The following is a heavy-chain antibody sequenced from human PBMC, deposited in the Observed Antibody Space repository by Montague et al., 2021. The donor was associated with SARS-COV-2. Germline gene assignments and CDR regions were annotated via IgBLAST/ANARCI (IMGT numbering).Heavy chain of an antibody. CDR2: IYYSGGI. Sequence: SETRSLTCTVSGGSMSDHYWSWILQHPRKGLVWLAYIYYSGGINSNTSLQSRVTMSVDTSKNQFSLKLTSVTAADTAVYYCARAVSVRRAVNWFDPWGQGTQVTVSS. CDR1: GGSMSDHY. CDR3: ARAVSVRRAVNWFDP. J-gene: IGHJ5*02. D-gene: IGHD3-10*01. V-gene: IGHV4-59*11.